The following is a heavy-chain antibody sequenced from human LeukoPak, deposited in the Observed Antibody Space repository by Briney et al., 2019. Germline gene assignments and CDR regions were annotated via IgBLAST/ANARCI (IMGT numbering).Heavy chain of an antibody. CDR3: ARGMGATTQALFDC. Sequence: GGSLRLSCAASGFTFSAFDMHWVRQVTGKRLEWVSGIDTAGATYYPGSVKGRFTISRENAKNSLYLHMNGLRAGDTAVYYCARGMGATTQALFDCWGQGALVAVSS. D-gene: IGHD1-26*01. V-gene: IGHV3-13*01. J-gene: IGHJ4*02. CDR2: IDTAGAT. CDR1: GFTFSAFD.